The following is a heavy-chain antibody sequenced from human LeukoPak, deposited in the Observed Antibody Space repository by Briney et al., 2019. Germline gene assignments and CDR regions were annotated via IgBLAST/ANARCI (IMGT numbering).Heavy chain of an antibody. CDR1: GFTFDDYG. V-gene: IGHV3-20*04. Sequence: GGSLRLSCAASGFTFDDYGMSWVRQAPGKGLEWVSGINWNGGSTGYADSVKGRFTISRDNAKNSLYLQMNSLRAEDTALCYCAREMRRDSSGYYYVLFFDYWGQGTLVTVSS. CDR2: INWNGGST. D-gene: IGHD3-22*01. J-gene: IGHJ4*02. CDR3: AREMRRDSSGYYYVLFFDY.